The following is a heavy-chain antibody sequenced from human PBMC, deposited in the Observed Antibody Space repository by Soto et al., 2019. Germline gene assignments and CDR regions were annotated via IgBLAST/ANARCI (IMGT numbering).Heavy chain of an antibody. J-gene: IGHJ6*03. CDR2: IKQDGSEK. Sequence: GGSLRLSCAASGFTFSSYWMSWVRQAPGKGLEWVANIKQDGSEKYYVDSVKGRFTISRDNAKNSLYLQMNSLRAEDTAVYYCAREKVEQQLVWKMYYYYYYMDVWGKGTTVTVSS. CDR1: GFTFSSYW. V-gene: IGHV3-7*01. D-gene: IGHD6-13*01. CDR3: AREKVEQQLVWKMYYYYYYMDV.